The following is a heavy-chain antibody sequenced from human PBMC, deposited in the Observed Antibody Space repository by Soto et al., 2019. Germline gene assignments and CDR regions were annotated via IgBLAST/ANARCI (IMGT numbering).Heavy chain of an antibody. CDR3: ARCHHYSPDFHY. D-gene: IGHD2-15*01. Sequence: QVQLVQSGAEVKKPGASVKVSRKASGYTFTSYGISWVRQAPGQGLEWMGWISAYNGNTNYAQKLQGRVTMTTDTPTSTPYRELRRLRSDDTAVYYCARCHHYSPDFHYWGQGTLFTVSS. CDR2: ISAYNGNT. CDR1: GYTFTSYG. J-gene: IGHJ4*02. V-gene: IGHV1-18*01.